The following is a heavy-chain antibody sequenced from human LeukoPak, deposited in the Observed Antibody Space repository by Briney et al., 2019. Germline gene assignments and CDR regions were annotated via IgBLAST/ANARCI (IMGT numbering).Heavy chain of an antibody. V-gene: IGHV3-30*18. D-gene: IGHD6-19*01. J-gene: IGHJ6*02. Sequence: GGSLRLSCAASGFTFSSYGMHWVRQAPGKGLEWVAVISYDGSNKYYADSVKGRFTISRDNSKNTLYLQMNSLRAEDTAMYYCAKDSRGTGSGWYHYYGMDVRGQGTTVTVSS. CDR1: GFTFSSYG. CDR3: AKDSRGTGSGWYHYYGMDV. CDR2: ISYDGSNK.